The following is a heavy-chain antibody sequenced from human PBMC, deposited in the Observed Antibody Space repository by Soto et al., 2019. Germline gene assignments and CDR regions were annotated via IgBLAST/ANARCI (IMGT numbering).Heavy chain of an antibody. J-gene: IGHJ4*02. CDR2: IASSGAPI. CDR3: TREGI. CDR1: GFTFSDYA. Sequence: GGSLRLSCAASGFTFSDYAMNWVRQVPGKGLEWISQIASSGAPIYYADSVRGRFTISRDNAENSLYLQMNSLRDEDTAVYFCTREGIWGQGTLVTVSS. V-gene: IGHV3-48*02.